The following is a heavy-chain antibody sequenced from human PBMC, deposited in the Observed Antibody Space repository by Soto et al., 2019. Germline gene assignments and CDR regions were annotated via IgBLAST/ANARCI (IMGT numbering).Heavy chain of an antibody. J-gene: IGHJ5*01. D-gene: IGHD2-15*01. Sequence: QITLKESGPTLVKPTQTLTLTCTFSGFSLSTHGVGVGWVRQPAGKALEWLALIYWDDDKRYSASLNSRLTITKDTSTNHVVITMTNMDPVDTATYYCAHAMLYCTGGSCSTWFDSWGQGTLVTVSS. V-gene: IGHV2-5*02. CDR1: GFSLSTHGVG. CDR2: IYWDDDK. CDR3: AHAMLYCTGGSCSTWFDS.